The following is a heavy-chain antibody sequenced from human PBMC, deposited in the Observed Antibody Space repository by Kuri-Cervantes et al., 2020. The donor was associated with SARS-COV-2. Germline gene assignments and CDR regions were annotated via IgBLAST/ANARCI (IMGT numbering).Heavy chain of an antibody. Sequence: SETLSLTCTVSGGSIISTSYYCGWIRQPPGKGLEWIASIYHTGNSYYKPSLKSRVAISGGTSRNQFSLKLSSVTAADTAVYYCVKGGARITNSGVVIATWFDPWGQGTLVTVSS. J-gene: IGHJ5*02. D-gene: IGHD3-3*01. CDR2: IYHTGNS. CDR1: GGSIISTSYY. V-gene: IGHV4-39*01. CDR3: VKGGARITNSGVVIATWFDP.